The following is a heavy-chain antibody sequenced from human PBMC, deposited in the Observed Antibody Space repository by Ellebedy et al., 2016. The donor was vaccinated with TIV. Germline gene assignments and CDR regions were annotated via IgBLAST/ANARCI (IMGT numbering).Heavy chain of an antibody. Sequence: PGGSLRLSCAASGFTFSSYWMSWVRQAPGKGLEWVANIKQDGSEKYYVDSVKGRFTISRDNAKNSLYLQMNSLRAEDTAVYYCARDGYSRSWKIYYYYYMDVWGKGTTVTVSS. CDR3: ARDGYSRSWKIYYYYYMDV. CDR2: IKQDGSEK. J-gene: IGHJ6*03. V-gene: IGHV3-7*01. D-gene: IGHD6-13*01. CDR1: GFTFSSYW.